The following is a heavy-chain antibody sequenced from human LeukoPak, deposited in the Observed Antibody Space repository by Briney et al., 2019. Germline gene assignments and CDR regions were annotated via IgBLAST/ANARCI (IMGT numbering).Heavy chain of an antibody. J-gene: IGHJ4*02. CDR1: GGSISSSSYY. Sequence: SETLSLTCTVSGGSISSSSYYWGWIRQPPGKGLEWIGSIYHSGTTYSGSTYYNPSLKSRVTISLDTSKNQFSLKVGSMTAADTAVYYCARAGGYGLIDYWGQGTMVTVSS. CDR2: IYHSGTTYSGST. V-gene: IGHV4-39*07. CDR3: ARAGGYGLIDY. D-gene: IGHD5-18*01.